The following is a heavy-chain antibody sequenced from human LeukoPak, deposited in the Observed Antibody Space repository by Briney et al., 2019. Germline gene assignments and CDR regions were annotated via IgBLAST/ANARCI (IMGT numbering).Heavy chain of an antibody. Sequence: GGSLRLSCAASGFIFDDYAMHWVRQAPGKGLEWVSFISGDGGSTSYADSVKGRFTISRDNSKNSLYLQMNSLRAEDTAVYYCARERGSGSYYISWGQGTLVTVFS. CDR3: ARERGSGSYYIS. V-gene: IGHV3-43*02. D-gene: IGHD3-10*01. CDR1: GFIFDDYA. CDR2: ISGDGGST. J-gene: IGHJ4*02.